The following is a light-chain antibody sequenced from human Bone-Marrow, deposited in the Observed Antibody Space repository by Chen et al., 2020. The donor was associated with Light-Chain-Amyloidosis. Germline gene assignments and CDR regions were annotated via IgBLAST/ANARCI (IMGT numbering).Light chain of an antibody. CDR1: KLGSTS. CDR3: QVWDRSSDRPV. J-gene: IGLJ3*02. Sequence: SYVLTQPSSVSVAPGQTATSACGGNKLGSTSVHWYQQTPGQAPLLVGYDDSDRPSGIPERLSGSNSGNTATLTISRVEAGDEADYYCQVWDRSSDRPVFGGGTKLTVL. CDR2: DDS. V-gene: IGLV3-21*02.